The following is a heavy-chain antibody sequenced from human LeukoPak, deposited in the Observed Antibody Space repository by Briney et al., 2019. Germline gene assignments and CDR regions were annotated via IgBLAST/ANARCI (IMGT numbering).Heavy chain of an antibody. J-gene: IGHJ4*02. CDR3: ARDPVGGSTIFDS. CDR1: GDSVSSDSAA. CDR2: TYFRSKRYY. V-gene: IGHV6-1*01. Sequence: SQALSLTFAISGDSVSSDSAAWNWIRQSPSRGLEWLARTYFRSKRYYDYALAVKSRITINPDTSKNQFSLQLNSVTPEDTAVYFCARDPVGGSTIFDSWGQGTLVTVSS. D-gene: IGHD1-26*01.